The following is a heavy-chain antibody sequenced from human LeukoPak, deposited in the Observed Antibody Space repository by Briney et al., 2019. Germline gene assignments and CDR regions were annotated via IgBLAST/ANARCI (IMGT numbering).Heavy chain of an antibody. CDR2: IYTSGST. Sequence: SETLSLTCTVSGGSISSGSYYWSWIRQPAGKGLEWIGRIYTSGSTNYNPSLKSRVTISVDTSKNQFSLKLSSVTAADTAVYYCARGLVRESYYYMDVWGKGTTVTASS. CDR1: GGSISSGSYY. D-gene: IGHD6-13*01. J-gene: IGHJ6*03. V-gene: IGHV4-61*02. CDR3: ARGLVRESYYYMDV.